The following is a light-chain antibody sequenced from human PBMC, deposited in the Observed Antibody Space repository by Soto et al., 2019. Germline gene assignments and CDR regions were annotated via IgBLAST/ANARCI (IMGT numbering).Light chain of an antibody. J-gene: IGKJ4*01. CDR1: ETISRY. CDR3: QQSYSNPLT. CDR2: AAS. V-gene: IGKV1-39*01. Sequence: DIQMTQSPSSLSASIGERVIITCRASETISRYLNWYQSKPGKAPRLLISAASSLQSGIPSRFSGSYSGTDFTLTISSLQPEDFATYFCQQSYSNPLTFGGGTKVDIK.